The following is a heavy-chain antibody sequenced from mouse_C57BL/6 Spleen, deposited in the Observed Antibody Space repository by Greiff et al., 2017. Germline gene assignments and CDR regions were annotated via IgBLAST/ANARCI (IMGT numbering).Heavy chain of an antibody. D-gene: IGHD4-1*01. CDR3: ARSNWDSWYFDV. V-gene: IGHV1-82*01. CDR1: GYAFSSSW. J-gene: IGHJ1*03. CDR2: IYPGDGDT. Sequence: VQGVESGPELVKPGASVKISCKASGYAFSSSWMNWVKQRPGKGLGWIGRIYPGDGDTNYNGKFKGKATLTADKSSSTAYMQLSSLTSEDSAVYFCARSNWDSWYFDVWGTGTTVTVSS.